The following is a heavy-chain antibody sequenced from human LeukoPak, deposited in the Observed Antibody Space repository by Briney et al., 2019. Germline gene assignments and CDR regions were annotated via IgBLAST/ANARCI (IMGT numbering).Heavy chain of an antibody. CDR1: GFTFSSYG. V-gene: IGHV3-30*02. CDR3: AKDGPDIVVVVAALGY. J-gene: IGHJ4*02. Sequence: GGSLRLSCAASGFTFSSYGMHWVRRAPGKGLEWVAFIRYDGSNIYYADSVQGRFTISRDNSKNTLYLQMNSLRAEDTAVYYCAKDGPDIVVVVAALGYWGQGTLVTVSS. D-gene: IGHD2-15*01. CDR2: IRYDGSNI.